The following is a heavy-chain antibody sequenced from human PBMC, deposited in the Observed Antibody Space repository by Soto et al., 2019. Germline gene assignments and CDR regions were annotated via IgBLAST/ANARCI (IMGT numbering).Heavy chain of an antibody. CDR3: ARERGEYVFLIGELGLYYYYVMDG. D-gene: IGHD3-3*01. Sequence: RNMRCPCSSARLTSNSYTMHCVRQSPGKGLERVAVISYDGSNKYYADSVKGRFTISRDNSKKTPYLQMNSLRAEDTAVYYCARERGEYVFLIGELGLYYYYVMDGWGQGTTVTVSS. V-gene: IGHV3-30-3*01. J-gene: IGHJ6*02. CDR2: ISYDGSNK. CDR1: RLTSNSYT.